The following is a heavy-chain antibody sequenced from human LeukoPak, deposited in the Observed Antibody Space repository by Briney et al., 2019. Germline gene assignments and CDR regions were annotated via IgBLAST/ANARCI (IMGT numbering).Heavy chain of an antibody. Sequence: PGGTLRLSCAASGFTFSSYGMHWVGQAPGKGLEWVAVIWYDGSNKYYADSVKGRFTISRDNSKNTLYLQMNSLRAEDTAVYYCAREGYCSSTSCSWFDYWGQGTLVTVSS. J-gene: IGHJ5*01. V-gene: IGHV3-33*01. D-gene: IGHD2-2*01. CDR1: GFTFSSYG. CDR2: IWYDGSNK. CDR3: AREGYCSSTSCSWFDY.